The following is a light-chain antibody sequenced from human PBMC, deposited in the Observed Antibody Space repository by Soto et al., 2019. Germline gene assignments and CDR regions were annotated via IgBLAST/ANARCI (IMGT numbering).Light chain of an antibody. CDR2: DAS. J-gene: IGKJ5*01. CDR1: QDINIY. CDR3: QQYSSLPLT. Sequence: DIQMTQSPSSLFASVGDRVTITCQATQDINIYLNWYQQKPGKAPNLLIYDASNLEIGVPSRFSGSGSGTHFTCTISSLQTEDIGTDSCQQYSSLPLTVGRGTRLESK. V-gene: IGKV1-33*01.